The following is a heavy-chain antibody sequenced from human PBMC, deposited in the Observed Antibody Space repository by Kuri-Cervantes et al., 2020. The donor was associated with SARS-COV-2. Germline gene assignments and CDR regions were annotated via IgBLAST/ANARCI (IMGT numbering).Heavy chain of an antibody. CDR1: GGSFSGYY. CDR2: ISSSGSTI. CDR3: ASANYCSSTSCYDEFAFDI. J-gene: IGHJ3*02. V-gene: IGHV3-11*04. Sequence: LSLTCAVYGGSFSGYYWSWVRQAPGKGLEWVSYISSSGSTIYYADSVKGRFTISRDNAKNSLYLQMNSLRAEDTAVYYCASANYCSSTSCYDEFAFDIWGQGTMVTVSS. D-gene: IGHD2-2*01.